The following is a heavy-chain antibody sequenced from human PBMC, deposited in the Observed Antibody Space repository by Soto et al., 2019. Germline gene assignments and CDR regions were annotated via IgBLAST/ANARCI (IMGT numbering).Heavy chain of an antibody. CDR1: GFTFRTYG. J-gene: IGHJ6*02. Sequence: QVQLVESGGGVVQPGRSLRLSCAASGFTFRTYGMHWVRQAPGKGLEWLAVISNNGINKYYADSVNGRFTISRDNSRDTLFLQMNSLRGEDTAIYYCAKVIRADSTSSNFYYYSGLDVWGQGTTVTVSS. CDR3: AKVIRADSTSSNFYYYSGLDV. V-gene: IGHV3-30*18. CDR2: ISNNGINK. D-gene: IGHD6-6*01.